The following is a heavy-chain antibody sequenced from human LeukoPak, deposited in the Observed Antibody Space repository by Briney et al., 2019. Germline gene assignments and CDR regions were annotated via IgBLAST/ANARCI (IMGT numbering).Heavy chain of an antibody. J-gene: IGHJ4*02. CDR3: ARDFPASGGYWHSGSYRIDY. CDR2: IYSGGNT. D-gene: IGHD3-10*01. CDR1: GFTVSSNY. Sequence: PGGSLRLSCAASGFTVSSNYMSWVRQAPGKGLEWVSAIYSGGNTYYADSVKGRFTTSRDNSKNTLYLQMNSLRADDTAVYYCARDFPASGGYWHSGSYRIDYWGQGTLGT. V-gene: IGHV3-66*01.